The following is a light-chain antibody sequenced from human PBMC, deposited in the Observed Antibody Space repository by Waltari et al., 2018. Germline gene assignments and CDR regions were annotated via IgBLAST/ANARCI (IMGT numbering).Light chain of an antibody. CDR3: QLLNSSQWT. J-gene: IGKJ1*01. CDR2: AAS. CDR1: QGISDF. V-gene: IGKV1-9*01. Sequence: IQLTQSPSSLSASVGDRVTITCRASQGISDFLAWYQQKPGKAPKLLIYAASTLQSGVPSRFSGSGSGTDFTLTITSPQPEDFATYYCQLLNSSQWTFGQGTKVEIK.